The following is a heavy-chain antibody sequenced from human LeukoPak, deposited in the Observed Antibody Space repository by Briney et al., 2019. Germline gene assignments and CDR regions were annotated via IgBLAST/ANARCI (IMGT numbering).Heavy chain of an antibody. D-gene: IGHD6-13*01. J-gene: IGHJ4*02. CDR3: ARETAAGNGEIDY. CDR1: GFTFGDYG. V-gene: IGHV3-20*04. Sequence: PGGSLRLSCAASGFTFGDYGMTWVRQAPGKGLELVSGINWNGGSIAYADSVKGRFTVSRDNAKNSLYLQMNSLRAEDTAAYYCARETAAGNGEIDYWGQGTLVTVSS. CDR2: INWNGGSI.